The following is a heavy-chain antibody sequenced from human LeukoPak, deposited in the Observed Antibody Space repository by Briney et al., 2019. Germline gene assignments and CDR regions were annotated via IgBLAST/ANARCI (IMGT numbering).Heavy chain of an antibody. J-gene: IGHJ4*02. D-gene: IGHD2-8*01. V-gene: IGHV1-2*02. Sequence: PGASVKVSCKASGYIFTDYYMHWVRQAPGQGLEWMGWINPNSGGTNYAQKFQGGVTMTRDKSISTAYMELYSLRSDDTAVYYCARDPPGVRYGRPIFDFWGQGTLVTVSS. CDR3: ARDPPGVRYGRPIFDF. CDR1: GYIFTDYY. CDR2: INPNSGGT.